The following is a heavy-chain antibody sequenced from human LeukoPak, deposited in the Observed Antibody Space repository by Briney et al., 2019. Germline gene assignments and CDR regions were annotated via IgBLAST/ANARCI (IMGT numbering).Heavy chain of an antibody. CDR3: AGDWGYYYYGMDV. CDR1: GFTFSSYS. CDR2: ISSSSSYI. D-gene: IGHD3-16*01. V-gene: IGHV3-21*01. Sequence: GGSLRLSCAASGFTFSSYSMNWGRQAPGKGREWVSSISSSSSYIYYADSVKGRFTISRDNAKNSLYLQMNSLRAEDTAVYYCAGDWGYYYYGMDVWGQGTTVTVSS. J-gene: IGHJ6*02.